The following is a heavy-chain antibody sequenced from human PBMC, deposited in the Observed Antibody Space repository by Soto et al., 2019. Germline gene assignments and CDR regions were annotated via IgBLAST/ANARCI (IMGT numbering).Heavy chain of an antibody. CDR2: IFSNDEK. J-gene: IGHJ4*02. CDR1: GFSLSNARMG. D-gene: IGHD3-3*01. CDR3: ARLYYDFWSGYYIFDY. Sequence: QVTLKESGPVLVKPTETLTLTCTVSGFSLSNARMGVSWIRQPPGKALEWLAHIFSNDEKSYSTSLKSRLTLSKDTSKSQVVLTMTNMDPVDTATYYCARLYYDFWSGYYIFDYWGQGTLVTVSS. V-gene: IGHV2-26*01.